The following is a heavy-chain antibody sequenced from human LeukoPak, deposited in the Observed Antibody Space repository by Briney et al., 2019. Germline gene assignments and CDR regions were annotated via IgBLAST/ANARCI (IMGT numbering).Heavy chain of an antibody. CDR1: GYTFTNYG. V-gene: IGHV1-18*01. Sequence: ASVKVSSKASGYTFTNYGISWVRQAPGQGLEWMGWISGYNDKTNYVQKLQGRVTMTTDTSTRTAYMELRSLSSDDTAVYYCARTVTTWAGAFDIWGQGTMVTVSS. CDR3: ARTVTTWAGAFDI. CDR2: ISGYNDKT. D-gene: IGHD4-17*01. J-gene: IGHJ3*02.